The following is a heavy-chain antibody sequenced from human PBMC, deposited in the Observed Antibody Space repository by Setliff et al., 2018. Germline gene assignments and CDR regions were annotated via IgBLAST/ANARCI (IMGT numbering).Heavy chain of an antibody. Sequence: PGGSLRLSCAASGFTFGSYAMHWVRQAPGKGLEWVAVISYDGSNKYYADSVKGRFTISRDNSKNTLYLQMNSLRAEDTAVYYCARGLGVYDILTGFDYWGQGTLVTVSS. CDR1: GFTFGSYA. D-gene: IGHD3-9*01. J-gene: IGHJ4*02. V-gene: IGHV3-30-3*01. CDR3: ARGLGVYDILTGFDY. CDR2: ISYDGSNK.